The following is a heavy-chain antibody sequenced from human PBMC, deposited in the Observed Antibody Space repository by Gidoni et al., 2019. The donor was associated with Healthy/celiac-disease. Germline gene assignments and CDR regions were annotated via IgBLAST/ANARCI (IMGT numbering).Heavy chain of an antibody. J-gene: IGHJ4*02. CDR1: GGSISSSSYY. V-gene: IGHV4-39*01. D-gene: IGHD4-4*01. CDR2: IYYSGRT. CDR3: ARHGRFSNYDYFDY. Sequence: QLQLHESGPGLVKPSETLPLTCTVSGGSISSSSYYWGWIRQPPGKGLEWIGSIYYSGRTYYNPSLKRRVNIPVDTSKNQFSLKLSSVTAADTAVYYCARHGRFSNYDYFDYWGQGTLVTVSS.